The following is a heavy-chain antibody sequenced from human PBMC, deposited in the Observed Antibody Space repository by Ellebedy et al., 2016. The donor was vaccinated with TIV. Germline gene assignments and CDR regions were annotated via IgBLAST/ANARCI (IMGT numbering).Heavy chain of an antibody. J-gene: IGHJ3*01. D-gene: IGHD1-20*01. Sequence: GESLKISCQGSGYDFRTYYLGWVRQMPGKGLEWLSVMYPGDSLVRRSPSLQDQVTFSVDRSINTVYLHWSSLKASDSGIYFCARRAMRNNWNDEDAFDLWGQGTKVTVSS. CDR2: MYPGDSLV. CDR3: ARRAMRNNWNDEDAFDL. V-gene: IGHV5-51*01. CDR1: GYDFRTYY.